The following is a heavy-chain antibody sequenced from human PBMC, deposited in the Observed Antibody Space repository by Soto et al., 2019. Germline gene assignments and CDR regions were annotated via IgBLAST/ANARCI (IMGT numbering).Heavy chain of an antibody. CDR3: ARGLGTNGLGV. CDR2: ISTYNGKT. CDR1: GYKFTTYG. D-gene: IGHD7-27*01. Sequence: QFQLLQSGAEVKKPGASLKVSCKASGYKFTTYGITWVRQAPGQGLEWLGGISTYNGKTDYAQNLQDRVTMTTETSTSTAYLEVRSLTSDDTAVYFCARGLGTNGLGVWGQGTTVTVSS. J-gene: IGHJ6*02. V-gene: IGHV1-18*04.